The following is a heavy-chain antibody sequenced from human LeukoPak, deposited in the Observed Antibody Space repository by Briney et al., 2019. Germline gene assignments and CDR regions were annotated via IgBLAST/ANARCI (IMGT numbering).Heavy chain of an antibody. V-gene: IGHV3-66*01. J-gene: IGHJ4*02. CDR3: ARDRTMVRGVPAFDY. CDR2: IHSGGST. D-gene: IGHD3-10*01. Sequence: GGSLRLSCAASGFTVSSNYMSWVRQAPGKGLEWVSVIHSGGSTYYADSVKGRFTISRDNSKNTLYLQMNSLRAEDTAVYYCARDRTMVRGVPAFDYWGQGTLVTVSS. CDR1: GFTVSSNY.